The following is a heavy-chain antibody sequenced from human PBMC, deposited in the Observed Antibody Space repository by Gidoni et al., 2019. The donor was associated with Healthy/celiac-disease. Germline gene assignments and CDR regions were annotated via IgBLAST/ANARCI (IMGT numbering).Heavy chain of an antibody. CDR2: ISSSGSTI. J-gene: IGHJ6*02. V-gene: IGHV3-48*03. CDR1: GFTFSSYE. D-gene: IGHD6-13*01. CDR3: ARDRVAAAGNYYYGMDV. Sequence: EVQLVESGGGLVQPGGSLRLSCAAPGFTFSSYEMNWVRQAPGKGLELVSYISSSGSTIYYADSVKGRFTISRDNAKNSLYLQMNSLRAEDTAVYYCARDRVAAAGNYYYGMDVWGQGTTVTVSS.